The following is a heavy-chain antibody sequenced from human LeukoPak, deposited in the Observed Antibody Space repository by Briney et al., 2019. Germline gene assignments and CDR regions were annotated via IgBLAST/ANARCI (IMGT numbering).Heavy chain of an antibody. Sequence: GESLQISCQGSGYSFTSYWIGWVRQMPGKGLEWMGIIYPGDSDTRYSPSFQGQVTISADKSISTAYLQWSSLKASDTAMYYCASSPAWVGYDSSGYYLDYWGQGTLVTVSS. D-gene: IGHD3-22*01. CDR1: GYSFTSYW. CDR2: IYPGDSDT. J-gene: IGHJ4*02. CDR3: ASSPAWVGYDSSGYYLDY. V-gene: IGHV5-51*01.